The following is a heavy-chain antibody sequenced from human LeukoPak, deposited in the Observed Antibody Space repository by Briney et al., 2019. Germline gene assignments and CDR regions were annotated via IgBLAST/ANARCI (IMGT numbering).Heavy chain of an antibody. V-gene: IGHV3-30*18. CDR1: GFTFSSYG. Sequence: GGSLRLSCAASGFTFSSYGMHWVRQAPGKGLEWVAVISYDGSNKYYADSVKGRFTISRDNSKNTLYLQMNSLRAEDTAVYYCAKGNYYDSSGYRYFDYWGQGTLVTVS. D-gene: IGHD3-22*01. CDR2: ISYDGSNK. J-gene: IGHJ4*02. CDR3: AKGNYYDSSGYRYFDY.